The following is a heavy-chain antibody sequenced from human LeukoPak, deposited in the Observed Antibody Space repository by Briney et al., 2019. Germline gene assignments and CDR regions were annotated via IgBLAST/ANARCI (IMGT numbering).Heavy chain of an antibody. D-gene: IGHD2-15*01. J-gene: IGHJ3*02. CDR2: IDYSGST. CDR1: GGSISSYY. CDR3: ARLGGSCGYGAFDI. Sequence: SETLSLTCTVSGGSISSYYWSWIRQPPGKGLEWIEYIDYSGSTNYNPSLKSRVTISVDTSKNQFSLKLSSVTAADTAVYYCARLGGSCGYGAFDIWGQGTMVTVSS. V-gene: IGHV4-59*08.